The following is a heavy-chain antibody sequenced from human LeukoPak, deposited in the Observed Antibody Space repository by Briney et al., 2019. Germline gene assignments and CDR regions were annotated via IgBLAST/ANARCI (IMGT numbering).Heavy chain of an antibody. D-gene: IGHD3-22*01. CDR3: ARGGAYDSSGYYWFDS. CDR2: ISSSGSYI. J-gene: IGHJ5*01. Sequence: GGSLRLSCAASGFTFSIYTMNWVRQAPGKGLEWVSSISSSGSYINSADSVRGRFTISRDNAKNSLDLQMNSLRAEDTAVYYCARGGAYDSSGYYWFDSWGQGTLVTVSS. CDR1: GFTFSIYT. V-gene: IGHV3-21*01.